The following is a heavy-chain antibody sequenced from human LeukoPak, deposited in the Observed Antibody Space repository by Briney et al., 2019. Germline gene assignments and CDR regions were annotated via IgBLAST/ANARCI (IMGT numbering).Heavy chain of an antibody. D-gene: IGHD4-17*01. CDR2: IRGSGDRT. CDR3: ATYLRSGPIDC. CDR1: GFTFSSYA. J-gene: IGHJ4*02. V-gene: IGHV3-23*01. Sequence: PGGSLRLSCAASGFTFSSYAMSWVRQAPGKGLEWVSAIRGSGDRTHYADSVKGRFTISRDNSKNSLYLQMNSLRAEDTAVYYCATYLRSGPIDCWGQGTLVTVSS.